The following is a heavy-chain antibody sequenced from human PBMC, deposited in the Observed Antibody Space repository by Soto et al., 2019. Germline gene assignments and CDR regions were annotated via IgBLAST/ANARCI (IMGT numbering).Heavy chain of an antibody. V-gene: IGHV3-7*01. Sequence: GGSLRLSCAASGFTFSSYWMSWVRQAPGKGLEWVANIKQDGSEKYYVDSVKGRFTISRDNAKNSLYLQMNSLRAEDTAVYYCARGSGSSWYLVGGDWFDPWGQGTLVTVSS. CDR3: ARGSGSSWYLVGGDWFDP. CDR2: IKQDGSEK. D-gene: IGHD6-13*01. CDR1: GFTFSSYW. J-gene: IGHJ5*02.